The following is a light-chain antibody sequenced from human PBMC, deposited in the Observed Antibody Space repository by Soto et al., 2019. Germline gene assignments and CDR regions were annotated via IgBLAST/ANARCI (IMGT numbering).Light chain of an antibody. J-gene: IGLJ3*02. CDR3: QSYDSSLSGWV. Sequence: QSVLTQPPSVSGAPGQRVTISCTERSSNIGAGYDVPWYQQLPGTAPKLLIYGNSNRPSGVPDRFSGSKSGTSASLAITGLQAEDEADYYCQSYDSSLSGWVFGGGTKLTVL. CDR2: GNS. V-gene: IGLV1-40*01. CDR1: SSNIGAGYD.